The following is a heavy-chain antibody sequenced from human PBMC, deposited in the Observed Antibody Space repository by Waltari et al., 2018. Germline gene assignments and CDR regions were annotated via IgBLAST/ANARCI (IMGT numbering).Heavy chain of an antibody. J-gene: IGHJ6*02. CDR3: ARVLGGNPNYYYYGMDV. Sequence: QVQLVQSGAEVKKPGSSVKVSCTASGGTFSSYAISWVRQAPGQGLEWMGGIIPIFGTANYAQKFQGRVTITADESTSTAYMELSSLRSEDTAVYYCARVLGGNPNYYYYGMDVWGQGTTVTVSS. CDR2: IIPIFGTA. D-gene: IGHD7-27*01. CDR1: GGTFSSYA. V-gene: IGHV1-69*13.